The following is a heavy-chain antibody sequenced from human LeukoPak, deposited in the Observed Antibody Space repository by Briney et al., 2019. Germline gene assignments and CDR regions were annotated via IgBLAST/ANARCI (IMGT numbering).Heavy chain of an antibody. CDR2: ISAYNGNT. J-gene: IGHJ6*03. CDR3: ARIRYYDFWSGYYIGAYYYYYMDV. V-gene: IGHV1-18*01. D-gene: IGHD3-3*01. Sequence: GASVKVSCKASGYTFTSYGISWVRQAPGQGLEWIGWISAYNGNTNYAQKLQGRVTMTTDTSTSTAYMELRSLRSDDTAVYYCARIRYYDFWSGYYIGAYYYYYMDVWGKGTTVTVSS. CDR1: GYTFTSYG.